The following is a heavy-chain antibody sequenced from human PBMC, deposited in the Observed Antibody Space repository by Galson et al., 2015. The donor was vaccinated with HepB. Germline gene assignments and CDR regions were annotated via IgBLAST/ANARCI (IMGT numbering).Heavy chain of an antibody. CDR3: AREYYDSSGTDPHFDY. J-gene: IGHJ4*02. CDR2: IWYDGSNK. D-gene: IGHD3-22*01. Sequence: SLRLSCAASGFTFSSYGMHWVRQAPGKGLEWVAVIWYDGSNKYYADSVKGRFTISRDNSKNTLYLQMNSLRAEDTAVYSCAREYYDSSGTDPHFDYWGQGTLVTVSS. CDR1: GFTFSSYG. V-gene: IGHV3-33*01.